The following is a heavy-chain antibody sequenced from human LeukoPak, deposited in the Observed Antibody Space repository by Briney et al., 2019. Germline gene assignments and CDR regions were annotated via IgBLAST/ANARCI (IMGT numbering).Heavy chain of an antibody. Sequence: PGGSLRLSCAASGFTFSSYAMHWVRQAPGKGLEYVSAISSNGGSTYYANSVKGRFTISRDNSKNTLYLQMGSLRAEDMAVYYCARDRVRVRDSSGYYGAFDIWGQGTMVTVSS. CDR2: ISSNGGST. CDR3: ARDRVRVRDSSGYYGAFDI. V-gene: IGHV3-64*01. D-gene: IGHD3-22*01. CDR1: GFTFSSYA. J-gene: IGHJ3*02.